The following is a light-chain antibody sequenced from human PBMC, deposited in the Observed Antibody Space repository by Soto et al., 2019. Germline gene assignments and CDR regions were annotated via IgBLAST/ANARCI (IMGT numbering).Light chain of an antibody. Sequence: EIVMTKSPATLSVSPGDSATLSCRASQSVSSSLAWYQQKPGQAPRLLIYAASTRATGIPARFSGSGSGTEFTLTISILQSEDFGVYYCQQYDSWPPKWTFGQGTKVDIK. V-gene: IGKV3-15*01. CDR3: QQYDSWPPKWT. J-gene: IGKJ1*01. CDR2: AAS. CDR1: QSVSSS.